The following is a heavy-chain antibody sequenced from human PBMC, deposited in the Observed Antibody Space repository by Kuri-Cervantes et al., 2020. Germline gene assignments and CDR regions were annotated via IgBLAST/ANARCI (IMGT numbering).Heavy chain of an antibody. CDR1: GFTFSSYG. D-gene: IGHD1-26*01. V-gene: IGHV3-33*08. CDR2: IWYDGSNK. J-gene: IGHJ4*02. CDR3: ANLVDRLQGDY. Sequence: LSLTCATSGFTFSSYGMHWVRQAPGKGLEWVAVIWYDGSNKYYADSVKGRFTISRDNSKNTLYLQMNSLRAEDTAVYYCANLVDRLQGDYWGQGTLVTVSS.